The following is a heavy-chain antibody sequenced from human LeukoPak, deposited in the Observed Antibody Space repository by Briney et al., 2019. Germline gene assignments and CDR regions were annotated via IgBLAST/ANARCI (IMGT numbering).Heavy chain of an antibody. J-gene: IGHJ4*02. V-gene: IGHV3-43D*03. D-gene: IGHD3-22*01. CDR2: ISWDGHSS. Sequence: PGRSLRLSCAASGFTFDDYAMHWVRQAPGKGLEWVSLISWDGHSSYYADSLKGRFTISRDNSKSSLYLQMNSLRAEDTALYYCARVYRPYYDSSGYYDYWGQGTLVTVSS. CDR1: GFTFDDYA. CDR3: ARVYRPYYDSSGYYDY.